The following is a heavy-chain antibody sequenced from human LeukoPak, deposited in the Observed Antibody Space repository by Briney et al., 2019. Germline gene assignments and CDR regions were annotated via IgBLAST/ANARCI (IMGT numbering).Heavy chain of an antibody. V-gene: IGHV3-7*01. D-gene: IGHD6-19*01. CDR1: GFTFSNYG. Sequence: PGGSLRLSCAASGFTFSNYGMTWVRQAPGKGLEWVANIKQDGSEKYYVDSVKGRFTISRDNAKNTLYLQMNSRRAEDTALYSCARDSLPVAVYFEHWGQGALVTVSS. CDR3: ARDSLPVAVYFEH. CDR2: IKQDGSEK. J-gene: IGHJ4*02.